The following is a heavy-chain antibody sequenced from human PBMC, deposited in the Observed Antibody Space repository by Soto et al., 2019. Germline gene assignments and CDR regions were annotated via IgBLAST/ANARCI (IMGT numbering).Heavy chain of an antibody. D-gene: IGHD5-18*01. V-gene: IGHV3-30-3*01. CDR1: GFTFSSYA. J-gene: IGHJ4*02. CDR3: ARDRNSLPFDY. Sequence: QVQLVESGGGVVQPGRSLRLSCAASGFTFSSYAMHWVRQAPGKGLEWVAVISYDGSNKYYADSVKGRFTISRDNYKNTLYLQMNSLRAEDTAVYYCARDRNSLPFDYWGQGTLVTVSS. CDR2: ISYDGSNK.